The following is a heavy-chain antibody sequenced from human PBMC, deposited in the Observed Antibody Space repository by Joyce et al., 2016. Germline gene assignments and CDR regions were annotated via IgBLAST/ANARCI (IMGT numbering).Heavy chain of an antibody. Sequence: QVQLVQSGAEVMKPGASVMVSCKASGYPFTEYYIHWVRQAPGQGLEWMGWINPNSGDTNYAQKFQGRVTMTRDTSISTAHMELSSLRSDDTAVYYCARTLAHCRGGSCYWAQGTLLTVSS. J-gene: IGHJ4*02. V-gene: IGHV1-2*02. CDR3: ARTLAHCRGGSCY. D-gene: IGHD2-15*01. CDR1: GYPFTEYY. CDR2: INPNSGDT.